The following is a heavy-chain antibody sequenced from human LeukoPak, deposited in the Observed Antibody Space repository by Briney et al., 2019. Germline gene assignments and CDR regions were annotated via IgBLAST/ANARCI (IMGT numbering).Heavy chain of an antibody. J-gene: IGHJ4*02. D-gene: IGHD2/OR15-2a*01. CDR3: ARAGNTRFDY. CDR2: ISYDGSNA. Sequence: PGGSLRLSCAASGFTFSMYALHWVRQAPGKGLEWVALISYDGSNADYVDSVKGRFTISRDNSKNTLYLQMNSLRAEDTAVYYCARAGNTRFDYWGQGTLVTVSS. CDR1: GFTFSMYA. V-gene: IGHV3-30*07.